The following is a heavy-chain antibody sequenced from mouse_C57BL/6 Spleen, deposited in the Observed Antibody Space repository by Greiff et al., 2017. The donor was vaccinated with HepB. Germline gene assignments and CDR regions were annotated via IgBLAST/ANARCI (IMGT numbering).Heavy chain of an antibody. D-gene: IGHD1-1*01. V-gene: IGHV1-52*01. CDR1: GYTFTSYW. CDR2: IDPSDSKT. J-gene: IGHJ2*01. Sequence: QVQLQQPGAELVRPGSSVKLSCKASGYTFTSYWMHWVKQRPIQGLEWIGNIDPSDSKTHYNQKFKDKATLTVDKSSSTAYMQLSSLTSEDSAVYYCARGVITTVVANFDYWGQGTTLTVSS. CDR3: ARGVITTVVANFDY.